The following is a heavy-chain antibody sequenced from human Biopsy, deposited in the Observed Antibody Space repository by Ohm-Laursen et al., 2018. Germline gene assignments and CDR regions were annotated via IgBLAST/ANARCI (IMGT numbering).Heavy chain of an antibody. V-gene: IGHV4-39*01. CDR2: IFYRGST. CDR3: ARDYDTSGYYYVS. J-gene: IGHJ5*02. D-gene: IGHD3-22*01. Sequence: ETLSLTCTVSGGSISNNNYYWGWIRQPPGKGLEWIGSIFYRGSTHYKPSLKSRVNISVDTSKNQFSLKLNSVTAADTAVYYCARDYDTSGYYYVSWGQGTLITVSS. CDR1: GGSISNNNYY.